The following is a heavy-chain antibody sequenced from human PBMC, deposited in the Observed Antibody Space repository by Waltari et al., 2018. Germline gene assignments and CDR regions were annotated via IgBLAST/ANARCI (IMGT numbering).Heavy chain of an antibody. CDR1: GFTFSSYG. CDR3: ASGLGYMDY. V-gene: IGHV3-33*01. CDR2: IWYDGSNK. Sequence: QVQLVESGGGVVQRGRSRRLSCAASGFTFSSYGMHWVRQAPGKGLEWVAVIWYDGSNKYYADSVKGRFTISRDNSKNTLYLQMNSLRAEDTAVYYCASGLGYMDYWGQGTLVTVSS. D-gene: IGHD1-1*01. J-gene: IGHJ4*02.